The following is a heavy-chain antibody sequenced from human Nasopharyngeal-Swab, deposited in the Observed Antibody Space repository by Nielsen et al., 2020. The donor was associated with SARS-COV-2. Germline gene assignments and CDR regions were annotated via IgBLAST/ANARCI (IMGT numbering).Heavy chain of an antibody. D-gene: IGHD2/OR15-2a*01. Sequence: SETLSLTCTVPGGSISGYYWSWIRQPPGKGLEWIGHIFCSGSTTYNPSLRSRVTISVDTSKNQFSLRLSSVTAADTAVYFCARRGNSYGGNWFDSWGLGSLVVVSS. J-gene: IGHJ5*01. V-gene: IGHV4-59*01. CDR3: ARRGNSYGGNWFDS. CDR2: IFCSGST. CDR1: GGSISGYY.